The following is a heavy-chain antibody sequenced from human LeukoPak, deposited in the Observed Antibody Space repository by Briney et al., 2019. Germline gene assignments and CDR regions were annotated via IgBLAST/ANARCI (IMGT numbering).Heavy chain of an antibody. D-gene: IGHD1-26*01. CDR2: IYYSGST. V-gene: IGHV4-59*08. CDR1: GGSISSYY. J-gene: IGHJ4*02. CDR3: ARMGVGVTTEVDY. Sequence: SETLSLTCTVSGGSISSYYWSWIRQPPGKGLEWIGYIYYSGSTNYNPSLKSRVTMSVDTSKNQFSLKLSSVTAADTAVYYCARMGVGVTTEVDYWGQGTLVTVSS.